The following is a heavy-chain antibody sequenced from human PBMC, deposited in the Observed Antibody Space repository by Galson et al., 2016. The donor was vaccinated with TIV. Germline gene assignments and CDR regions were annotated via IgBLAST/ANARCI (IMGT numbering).Heavy chain of an antibody. J-gene: IGHJ6*02. CDR2: LSAGGTT. V-gene: IGHV3-66*02. CDR3: ARDRRHCGNECYLYYYYGMDV. D-gene: IGHD2-21*01. Sequence: SLRLSCAASGLTVSSNYMTWVRQAPGKGLEWVSLLSAGGTTSYAASVRGRFTFSRDDSKNTVYLQMDSLRPEDTAVYYCARDRRHCGNECYLYYYYGMDVGGQGTTVTVSS. CDR1: GLTVSSNY.